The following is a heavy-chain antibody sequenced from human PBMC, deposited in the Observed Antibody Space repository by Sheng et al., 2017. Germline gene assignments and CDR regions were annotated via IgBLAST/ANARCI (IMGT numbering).Heavy chain of an antibody. Sequence: EVQLVESGGGLVQPGGSLRLSCAASGFNFASYGMNWVRQPPGKGLEWVSGISGSGGTTYYGDSVMGRFTISRDNNMNTLYLANEQPESRRHGPIYYCAKVQDFDFWSGLRFDSWGRGTLVIVSS. CDR1: GFNFASYG. CDR3: AKVQDFDFWSGLRFDS. V-gene: IGHV3-23*04. J-gene: IGHJ5*01. CDR2: ISGSGGTT. D-gene: IGHD3-3*01.